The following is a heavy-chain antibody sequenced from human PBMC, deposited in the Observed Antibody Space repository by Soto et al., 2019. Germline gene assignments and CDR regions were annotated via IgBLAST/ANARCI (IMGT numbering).Heavy chain of an antibody. CDR3: TRLNTVTTPIYNG. CDR2: INGGGSRT. D-gene: IGHD4-4*01. CDR1: GFTFSRYY. Sequence: GGSLRLSCAASGFTFSRYYMHWVRQAPGKGLMWVSHINGGGSRTTYADSVKGRFTISRDNAKNTAYLQMNSLKTEDTAVYYCTRLNTVTTPIYNGWGQGTLVTVSS. V-gene: IGHV3-74*01. J-gene: IGHJ4*02.